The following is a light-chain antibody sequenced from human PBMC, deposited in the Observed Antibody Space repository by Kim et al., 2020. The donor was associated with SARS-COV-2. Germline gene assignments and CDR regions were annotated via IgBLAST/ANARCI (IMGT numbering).Light chain of an antibody. CDR3: NSRDSSG. CDR1: SLRSYY. J-gene: IGLJ3*02. V-gene: IGLV3-19*01. CDR2: GKN. Sequence: VSVALGQTVRPTCQGGSLRSYYASWYQQKPGQAPVLVIYGKNNRPSGIPDRFSGSSSGNTASLTITGAQAEDEADYYCNSRDSSGFGGGTQLTVL.